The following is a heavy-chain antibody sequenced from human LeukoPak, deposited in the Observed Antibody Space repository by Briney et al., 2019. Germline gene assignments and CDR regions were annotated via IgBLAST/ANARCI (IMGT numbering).Heavy chain of an antibody. CDR1: GFTFSSYN. Sequence: GGSLRLSCAASGFTFSSYNMNWVRQAPGKGLEWVSCISDSSNYIYYADSVRGRFTISRDSSKNTVFLQMNSLRAEDTAVYYCARGDFDYWGQGTLVTVSS. CDR3: ARGDFDY. V-gene: IGHV3-21*04. CDR2: ISDSSNYI. J-gene: IGHJ4*02.